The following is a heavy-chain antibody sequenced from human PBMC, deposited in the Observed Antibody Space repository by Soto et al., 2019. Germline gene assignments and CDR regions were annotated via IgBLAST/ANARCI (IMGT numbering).Heavy chain of an antibody. CDR1: GFTFSSYA. V-gene: IGHV3-23*01. Sequence: EVPLLESGGGLVQPGGSLRLSCAASGFTFSSYAMSWVRQAPGKGLEWVSAISGSGGSTYYADSVKGRFTISRDNSKNTLYLQMNSLRAEDTAVYYCAKTVLRAWGGMDVWGQGTTVTVSS. D-gene: IGHD3-16*01. CDR3: AKTVLRAWGGMDV. J-gene: IGHJ6*02. CDR2: ISGSGGST.